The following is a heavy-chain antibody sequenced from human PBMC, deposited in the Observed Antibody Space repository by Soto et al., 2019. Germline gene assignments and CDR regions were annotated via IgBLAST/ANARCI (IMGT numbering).Heavy chain of an antibody. CDR1: SGPDSSHN. Sequence: QVQLQQSGPGLVKPSETLSLTCTVSSGPDSSHNWGWIRQPPGRGLEWIGYVYYTGGTSYNPSLQSRVTISADTSTNHISLTVSSVTAADTAVYYCVRQGIHNLHGLVDVWGQGTTVTVSS. V-gene: IGHV4-59*08. D-gene: IGHD1-20*01. CDR3: VRQGIHNLHGLVDV. CDR2: VYYTGGT. J-gene: IGHJ6*02.